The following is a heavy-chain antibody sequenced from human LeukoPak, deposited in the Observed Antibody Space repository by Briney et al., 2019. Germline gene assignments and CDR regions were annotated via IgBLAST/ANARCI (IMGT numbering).Heavy chain of an antibody. CDR1: GFTFSSYA. V-gene: IGHV3-23*01. CDR2: IGGSGGST. CDR3: AKHCSGGSCYAY. Sequence: PGESLRLSCAASGFTFSSYAMSWVRQAPGKGLEWVSAIGGSGGSTYYADSVKGRFTISRDNSKNTLYLQMNSLRAEDTAVYYCAKHCSGGSCYAYWGQGTLVTVSS. J-gene: IGHJ4*02. D-gene: IGHD2-15*01.